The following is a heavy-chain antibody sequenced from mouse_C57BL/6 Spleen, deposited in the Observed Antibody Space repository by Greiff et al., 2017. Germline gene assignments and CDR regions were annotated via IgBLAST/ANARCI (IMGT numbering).Heavy chain of an antibody. J-gene: IGHJ4*01. V-gene: IGHV7-3*01. CDR2: IRNKANGYTT. CDR1: GFTFTDYY. D-gene: IGHD6-2*01. CDR3: ARYNFLYYYAMDY. Sequence: EVKVVESGGGLVQPGGSLSLSCAASGFTFTDYYMSWVRQPPGKALEWLGFIRNKANGYTTAYSASVKGRFTISRDNSQSILYLQMNALRAEDSATYYCARYNFLYYYAMDYWGQGTSVTVSS.